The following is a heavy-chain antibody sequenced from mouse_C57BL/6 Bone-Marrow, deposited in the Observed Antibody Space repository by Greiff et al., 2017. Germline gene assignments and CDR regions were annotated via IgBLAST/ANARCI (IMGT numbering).Heavy chain of an antibody. D-gene: IGHD2-5*01. CDR2: INYDGSST. CDR1: GFTFSAYY. CDR3: AREGDSNYGYYAMDY. J-gene: IGHJ4*01. V-gene: IGHV5-16*01. Sequence: EVMLVESEGGLVQPGSSMKLSCTASGFTFSAYYMAWVRQVPEKGLEWVANINYDGSSTYYLDSLKSRFIISRDNAKNTLYLQMSSLKSEDTATYYCAREGDSNYGYYAMDYWGQGTSVTVSS.